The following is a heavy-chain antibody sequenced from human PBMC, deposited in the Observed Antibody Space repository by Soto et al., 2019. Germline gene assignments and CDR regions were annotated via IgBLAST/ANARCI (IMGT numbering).Heavy chain of an antibody. CDR2: ISSSSSYI. CDR3: AREYGDNWMSSGCWFDS. V-gene: IGHV3-21*01. J-gene: IGHJ5*01. CDR1: GFTFSSYS. D-gene: IGHD1-20*01. Sequence: EVQLVESGGGLVKPGGSLRLSCAASGFTFSSYSMNWVRQAPGKGLEWVSSISSSSSYIYYADSVKGRFTISRDNAKNSHYRQMNGRRVEETALFYGAREYGDNWMSSGCWFDSLGHGTLVTVSS.